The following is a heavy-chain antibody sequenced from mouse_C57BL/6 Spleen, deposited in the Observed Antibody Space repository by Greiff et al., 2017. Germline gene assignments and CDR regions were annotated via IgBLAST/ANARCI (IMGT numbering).Heavy chain of an antibody. CDR1: GYAFSSSW. CDR3: ARSEGLYGDGVGAY. Sequence: VQLQQSGPELVKPGASVKISCKASGYAFSSSWMNWVKQTPGQGLEWIGRIYPGDGDTNYNGKFKGKATLTADKSSSTAYMQLSSLTSEDSAVYFCARSEGLYGDGVGAYWGQGTLVTVSA. CDR2: IYPGDGDT. J-gene: IGHJ3*01. D-gene: IGHD2-13*01. V-gene: IGHV1-82*01.